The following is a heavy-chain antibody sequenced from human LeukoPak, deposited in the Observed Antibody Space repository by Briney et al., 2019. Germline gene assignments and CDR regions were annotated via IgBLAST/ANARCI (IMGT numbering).Heavy chain of an antibody. J-gene: IGHJ4*02. CDR3: AKSRMPSGVGYYSV. CDR2: IRGSGDRT. Sequence: RGCLRLSCAPSGFTFSSYATSWVRQAPGKGLEWVSDIRGSGDRTYYADSVKGRFTISRDNSKNMLYLQMNSLRAEDAAVYYGAKSRMPSGVGYYSVWGQGTLVTVSS. CDR1: GFTFSSYA. D-gene: IGHD3-22*01. V-gene: IGHV3-23*01.